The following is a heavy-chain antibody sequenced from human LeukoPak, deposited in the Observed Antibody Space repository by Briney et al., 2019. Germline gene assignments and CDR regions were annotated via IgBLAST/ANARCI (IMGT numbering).Heavy chain of an antibody. CDR2: ISDDGSEK. Sequence: GGSLRLSCAASGFTFSNYAMTWVRQAPGKGLEWVAVISDDGSEKYYGDSVKGRFTVSRDNSKNTMFLEMNSLRGDDTAVYYCARRGIRGLIRGGWFDPWGQGTLVTVSS. D-gene: IGHD3-10*01. CDR1: GFTFSNYA. CDR3: ARRGIRGLIRGGWFDP. V-gene: IGHV3-30*04. J-gene: IGHJ5*02.